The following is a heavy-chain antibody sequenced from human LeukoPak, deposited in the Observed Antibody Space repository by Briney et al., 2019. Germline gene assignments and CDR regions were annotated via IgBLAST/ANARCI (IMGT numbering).Heavy chain of an antibody. Sequence: PGGSLRLSCVGSGFTFGSYWMSWVRQAPGKGLEWVSGISGSGDSTYYADSVKGRFTISRDNSKNMVYLQLNSLRAEDTALYYCAREWPLTGTTSSTNRGGYWGQGILVTVSS. D-gene: IGHD1-1*01. J-gene: IGHJ4*02. CDR3: AREWPLTGTTSSTNRGGY. CDR2: ISGSGDST. V-gene: IGHV3-23*01. CDR1: GFTFGSYW.